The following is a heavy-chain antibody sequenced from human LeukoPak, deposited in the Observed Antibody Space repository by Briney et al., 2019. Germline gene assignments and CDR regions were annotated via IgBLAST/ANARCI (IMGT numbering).Heavy chain of an antibody. Sequence: GGSLRLSCVASGFTLNNCAMNWVRQAPGKGLEWVSGISGSGGSTYYADSVKGRFTISRDNPKNTLYLQMDSLRVEDTAVYYCARDFFHSSESRPFDYWGQGTLVTVSS. D-gene: IGHD3-22*01. CDR1: GFTLNNCA. V-gene: IGHV3-23*01. CDR3: ARDFFHSSESRPFDY. J-gene: IGHJ4*02. CDR2: ISGSGGST.